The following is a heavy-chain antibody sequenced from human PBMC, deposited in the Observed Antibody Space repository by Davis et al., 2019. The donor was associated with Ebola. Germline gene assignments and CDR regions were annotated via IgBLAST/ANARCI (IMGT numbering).Heavy chain of an antibody. CDR1: GFTFSSYA. Sequence: GESLKISCAASGFTFSSYAMSWVRQAPGKGLEWVSSISSSSSYIYYADSVKGRFTISRDNSKNTLYLQMNSLRAKDTAVYYCAGYGSYYYYGMDVWGQGTTVTVSS. J-gene: IGHJ6*02. V-gene: IGHV3-21*01. CDR2: ISSSSSYI. D-gene: IGHD5-18*01. CDR3: AGYGSYYYYGMDV.